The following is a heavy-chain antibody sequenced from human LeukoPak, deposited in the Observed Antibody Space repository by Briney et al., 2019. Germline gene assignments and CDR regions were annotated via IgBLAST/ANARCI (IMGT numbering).Heavy chain of an antibody. D-gene: IGHD5-24*01. CDR3: ARGQRWLQLQGDY. Sequence: ASVKVSCKASGYTSTGYYMHWVRQAPGQGLEWMGWINPNSGGTNYAQKFQGRVTMTRDTSISTAYMELSRLRSDDTAVYYCARGQRWLQLQGDYWGQGTLVTVSS. V-gene: IGHV1-2*02. CDR1: GYTSTGYY. J-gene: IGHJ4*02. CDR2: INPNSGGT.